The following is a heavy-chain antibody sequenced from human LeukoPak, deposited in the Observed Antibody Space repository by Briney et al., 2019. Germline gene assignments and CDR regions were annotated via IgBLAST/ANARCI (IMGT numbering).Heavy chain of an antibody. CDR1: GFNFGSYA. Sequence: PGRSLRLSCAASGFNFGSYAMTWVRQAPGKGLEWVSIILGSGAGTYYADSVQGRFTISRDNSKNTLYLQMISLRAEDTAVYYCAKDRQYSSGWYAIDYWGQGTLVTVSS. V-gene: IGHV3-23*01. D-gene: IGHD6-19*01. CDR2: ILGSGAGT. J-gene: IGHJ4*02. CDR3: AKDRQYSSGWYAIDY.